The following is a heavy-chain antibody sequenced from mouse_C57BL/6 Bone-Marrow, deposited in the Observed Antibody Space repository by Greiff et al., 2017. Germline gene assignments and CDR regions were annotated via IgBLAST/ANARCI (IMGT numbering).Heavy chain of an antibody. Sequence: EVKLEESGGGLVKPGGSLKLSCAASGFTFSDYGMHWVRQAPEKGLEWVAYISSGSSTIYYADTVKGRFTISRDNAKNTLFLQMTSLRSEDTAMYYCARGDYDGRGFAYWGQGPLVTVSA. CDR2: ISSGSSTI. CDR1: GFTFSDYG. CDR3: ARGDYDGRGFAY. J-gene: IGHJ3*01. D-gene: IGHD2-4*01. V-gene: IGHV5-17*01.